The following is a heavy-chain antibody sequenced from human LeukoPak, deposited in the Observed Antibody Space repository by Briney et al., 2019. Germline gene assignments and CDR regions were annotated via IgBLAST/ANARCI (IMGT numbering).Heavy chain of an antibody. D-gene: IGHD3-16*01. CDR2: INTYNGDT. Sequence: GASVKVSCKASGYSFTGYYMYWVRQAPGQGLAWMGWINTYNGDTKCAQKLQGRVTMTTDTSTSTAFMELRSLRSDDSAVYYCARGIRSPLFDYWGLGTLVTVSP. CDR3: ARGIRSPLFDY. J-gene: IGHJ4*02. CDR1: GYSFTGYY. V-gene: IGHV1-18*04.